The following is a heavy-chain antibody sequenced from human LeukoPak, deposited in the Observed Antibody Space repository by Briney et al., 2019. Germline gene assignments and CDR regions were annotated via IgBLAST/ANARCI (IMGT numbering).Heavy chain of an antibody. CDR3: AKGGHYYDSSGSHDAFDI. V-gene: IGHV3-30*18. Sequence: PGRSLRLSCAASGFTFSSYGMHWVRQAPGKGLEXXXXXXYDGSNKYYADSVKGRFTISRDNSKNTLYLQMNSLRAEDTAVYYCAKGGHYYDSSGSHDAFDIWGQGTMVTVSS. J-gene: IGHJ3*02. CDR1: GFTFSSYG. CDR2: XXYDGSNK. D-gene: IGHD3-22*01.